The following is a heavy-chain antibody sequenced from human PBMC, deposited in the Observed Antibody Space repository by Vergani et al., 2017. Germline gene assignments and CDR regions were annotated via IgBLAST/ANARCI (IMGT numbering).Heavy chain of an antibody. J-gene: IGHJ6*03. Sequence: QVQLVESGGGVVQPGRSLRLSCAASGFTFSSYGMHWVRQAPGKGLEWVAVIWYDGSNKYYADSVKGGFTISRDNSKKTLYLQMNSLRAEDTAVYYCAKTGRNPYYYYYMDVWGKGTTVTVSS. V-gene: IGHV3-33*06. CDR2: IWYDGSNK. D-gene: IGHD1-14*01. CDR1: GFTFSSYG. CDR3: AKTGRNPYYYYYMDV.